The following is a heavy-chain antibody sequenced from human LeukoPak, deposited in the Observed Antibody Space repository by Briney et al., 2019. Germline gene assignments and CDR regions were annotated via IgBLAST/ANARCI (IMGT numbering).Heavy chain of an antibody. CDR2: IYYSGST. Sequence: PSETLSLTCTVSGGSISSYYWSWIRQPPGKGLEWIGYIYYSGSTNYNPSLKSRVTISVDTSKNQFSLKLSSVTAADTAVYYCARHRGYSYGSRYYYYYYMDVWGEGTTVTISS. CDR1: GGSISSYY. V-gene: IGHV4-59*08. D-gene: IGHD5-18*01. CDR3: ARHRGYSYGSRYYYYYYMDV. J-gene: IGHJ6*03.